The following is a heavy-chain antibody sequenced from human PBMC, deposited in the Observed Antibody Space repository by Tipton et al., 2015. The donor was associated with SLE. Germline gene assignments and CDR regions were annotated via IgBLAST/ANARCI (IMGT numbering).Heavy chain of an antibody. CDR1: GGSISSGSYY. CDR3: AREAAVAGTSDY. Sequence: TLSLTCTVSGGSISSGSYYWSWIRQPPGKGLEWIGEINHSGSTNYNPSLKSRVTISVDTSKNQFSLKLSSVTAADTAVYYCAREAAVAGTSDYWGQGTLVTVSS. CDR2: INHSGST. V-gene: IGHV4-39*07. J-gene: IGHJ4*02. D-gene: IGHD6-19*01.